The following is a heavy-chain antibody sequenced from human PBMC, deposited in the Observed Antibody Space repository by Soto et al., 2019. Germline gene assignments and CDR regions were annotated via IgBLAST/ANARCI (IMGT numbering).Heavy chain of an antibody. CDR3: ARVSSTSDAFEV. V-gene: IGHV1-3*01. CDR1: GSTLTSYT. Sequence: ASVKVSFKASGSTLTSYTIHWVRQAPGQRLEWMVWINAGNGNTKYSQKFQARVTITRDTSASTTYMELTSLRSEDTAIYYCARVSSTSDAFEVWGQWTLVTVSS. CDR2: INAGNGNT. D-gene: IGHD2-2*01. J-gene: IGHJ3*01.